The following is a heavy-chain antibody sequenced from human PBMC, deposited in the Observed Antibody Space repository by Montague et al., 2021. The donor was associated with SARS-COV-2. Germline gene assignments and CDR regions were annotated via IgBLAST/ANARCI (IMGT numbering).Heavy chain of an antibody. D-gene: IGHD3-9*01. V-gene: IGHV2-70*01. CDR2: IDWDDDK. CDR1: GFSLSTSGMC. CDR3: ARVRYFDTTFDY. Sequence: PALVKPTQTLTLTCAFSGFSLSTSGMCVSWIRPPPGKALEWLALIDWDDDKFYSTSLKTRLTISKDTSKNQVVLTMTNMDPVDTATYYCARVRYFDTTFDYWGQGTLVTVSS. J-gene: IGHJ4*02.